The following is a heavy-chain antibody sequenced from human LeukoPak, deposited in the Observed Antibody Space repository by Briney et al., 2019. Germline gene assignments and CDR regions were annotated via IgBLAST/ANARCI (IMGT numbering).Heavy chain of an antibody. Sequence: GASVKVSCKASGYTFAIYYIHWVRQAPGQGLEWMGIINPSGGSTSYTQKFQGGLTMTRDTSTSTVYMELSSLRSEDTAVYYCARAKGLFDHWGQGTLVTVSS. J-gene: IGHJ4*02. V-gene: IGHV1-46*01. CDR2: INPSGGST. CDR1: GYTFAIYY. CDR3: ARAKGLFDH.